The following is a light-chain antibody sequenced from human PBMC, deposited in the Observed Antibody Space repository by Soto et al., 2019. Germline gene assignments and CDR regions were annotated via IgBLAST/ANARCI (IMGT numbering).Light chain of an antibody. CDR3: AAWDGSLNNVL. CDR1: GSSIGTNP. J-gene: IGLJ2*01. CDR2: GDT. V-gene: IGLV1-44*01. Sequence: QSVLTQPPSASGTPGQRVTISCSGSGSSIGTNPVNWYRQLPGTAPKLLIYGDTQRPSGVPDRFSGSKSGTSASLAISGLQSEYEADYYCAAWDGSLNNVLFGGGTKLTVL.